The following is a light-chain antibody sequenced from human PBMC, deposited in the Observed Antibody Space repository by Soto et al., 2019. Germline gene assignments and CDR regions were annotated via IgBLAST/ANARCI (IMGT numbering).Light chain of an antibody. CDR3: GSWDSSLSAYV. J-gene: IGLJ1*01. CDR2: DDN. CDR1: GSNIGGKS. V-gene: IGLV1-51*01. Sequence: QSVMTQPPSVSAAPGQKVTISCSGSGSNIGGKSVSWYQQLPGTAPKLLIYDDNKRPSGIPDRFSGSKSGTSATLGITGFQTGDEADYYCGSWDSSLSAYVFGTGTKLTVL.